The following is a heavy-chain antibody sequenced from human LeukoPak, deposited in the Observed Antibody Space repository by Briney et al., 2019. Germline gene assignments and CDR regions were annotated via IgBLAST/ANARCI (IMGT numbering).Heavy chain of an antibody. V-gene: IGHV1-46*01. CDR2: INPSGGST. J-gene: IGHJ6*04. Sequence: ASVKVSCKASGYTFTSYYMHWVRQAPGLGLEWMGIINPSGGSTSYAQKFRGRVTMTRDTSTSTVYMELSSLRSEDTAVYYCARELRDSGYDLGHYYYYYGMDVWGKGTTVTVSS. D-gene: IGHD5-12*01. CDR3: ARELRDSGYDLGHYYYYYGMDV. CDR1: GYTFTSYY.